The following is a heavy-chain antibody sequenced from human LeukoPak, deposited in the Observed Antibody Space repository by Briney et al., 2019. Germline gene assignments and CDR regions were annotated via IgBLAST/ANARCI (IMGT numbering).Heavy chain of an antibody. D-gene: IGHD6-6*01. Sequence: GGSLRLSCAASGFTFSSYAMSWVRQAPGKGLEWVSAISGSGGSTYYADSVKGRFTISRDNSKNTLYLQMNSLRAEDTAVYYCAKDWGIAARRYYYYGMDVWGQGTMVTVSS. CDR1: GFTFSSYA. V-gene: IGHV3-23*01. J-gene: IGHJ6*02. CDR3: AKDWGIAARRYYYYGMDV. CDR2: ISGSGGST.